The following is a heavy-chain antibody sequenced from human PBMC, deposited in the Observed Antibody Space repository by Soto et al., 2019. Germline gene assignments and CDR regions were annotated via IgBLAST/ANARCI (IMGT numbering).Heavy chain of an antibody. CDR3: AKVNGPEYCSSTSCYPPYYYYYGMDV. CDR2: ISGSGGST. J-gene: IGHJ6*02. D-gene: IGHD2-2*01. CDR1: GFTFSSYA. V-gene: IGHV3-23*01. Sequence: GGSLRLSCAASGFTFSSYAMSWVRQAPGKGLEWVSAISGSGGSTYYADSVKGRFTISRDNSKNTLYLQMNSLRAEDTAVYYCAKVNGPEYCSSTSCYPPYYYYYGMDVWGQGTTVTVSS.